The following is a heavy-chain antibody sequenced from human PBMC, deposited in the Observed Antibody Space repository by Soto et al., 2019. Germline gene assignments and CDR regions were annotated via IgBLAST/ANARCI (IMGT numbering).Heavy chain of an antibody. CDR1: GFTFSSYA. D-gene: IGHD3-22*01. CDR2: ISYDGSNK. V-gene: IGHV3-30-3*01. CDR3: ARDPNYYDSSGYNPPSHFDY. J-gene: IGHJ4*02. Sequence: QVQLVESGGGVVQPGRSLRLSCAASGFTFSSYATHWDRHAPGTGLEWVAVISYDGSNKYYADSVKGLFTISRDNSKNTLYLQMNTLRAEDTGVYYCARDPNYYDSSGYNPPSHFDYWAQGTLVTVSS.